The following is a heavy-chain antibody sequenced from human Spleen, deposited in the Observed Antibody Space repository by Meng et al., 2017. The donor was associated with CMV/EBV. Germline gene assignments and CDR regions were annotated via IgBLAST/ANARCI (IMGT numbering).Heavy chain of an antibody. V-gene: IGHV3-7*03. D-gene: IGHD6-19*01. Sequence: GGSLRLSWAASGFSFRNHWMSWVRQAPGKGLEWVANIKQGGSEEYYVDSVKGRFTISRDISKDLLYLEMHSLRAEDTAVYYCAKDHVAVTGIGPLFDSWGQGTLVTVSS. J-gene: IGHJ4*02. CDR2: IKQGGSEE. CDR1: GFSFRNHW. CDR3: AKDHVAVTGIGPLFDS.